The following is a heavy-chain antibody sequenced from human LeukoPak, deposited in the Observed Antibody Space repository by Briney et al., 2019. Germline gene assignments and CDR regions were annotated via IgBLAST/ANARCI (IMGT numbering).Heavy chain of an antibody. CDR1: GGTVTDYG. CDR2: IVPQFGTS. V-gene: IGHV1-69*13. CDR3: ARDDCTDGSCYTDY. D-gene: IGHD2-2*02. Sequence: SVKVSCKASGGTVTDYGISWVRQAPRQGLEWMGGIVPQFGTSHYAQKFQGRVTITADEATNTLYMELSSLRPGDTGVYYCARDDCTDGSCYTDYWGQGTQVTVSS. J-gene: IGHJ4*02.